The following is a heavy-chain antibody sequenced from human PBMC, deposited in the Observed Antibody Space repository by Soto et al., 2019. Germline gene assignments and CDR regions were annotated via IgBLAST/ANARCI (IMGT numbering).Heavy chain of an antibody. CDR3: ARPNLDDYIWGSYFFDY. CDR1: GFTFSSYW. V-gene: IGHV3-7*01. J-gene: IGHJ4*02. CDR2: IKQDGSEK. Sequence: GGSLRLSCAASGFTFSSYWMSWVRQAPGKGLEWVANIKQDGSEKYYVDSVKGRFTISRDNAKNSLYLQMNSLRAEDTAVYYCARPNLDDYIWGSYFFDYWGQGTLVTVSS. D-gene: IGHD3-16*01.